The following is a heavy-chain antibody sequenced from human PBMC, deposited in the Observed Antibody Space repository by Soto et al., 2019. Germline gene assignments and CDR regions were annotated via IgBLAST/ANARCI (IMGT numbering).Heavy chain of an antibody. Sequence: ASVKVYCKASGYTFTSYYMHWVRQAPGQGLEWMGIINPSGGSTSYAQKFQGRVTMTRDTSTSTVYMELSSLRSEDTAVYYCARDLYDYIWGSYIFDYWGKGTLVTVSS. D-gene: IGHD3-16*01. CDR2: INPSGGST. V-gene: IGHV1-46*03. J-gene: IGHJ4*02. CDR3: ARDLYDYIWGSYIFDY. CDR1: GYTFTSYY.